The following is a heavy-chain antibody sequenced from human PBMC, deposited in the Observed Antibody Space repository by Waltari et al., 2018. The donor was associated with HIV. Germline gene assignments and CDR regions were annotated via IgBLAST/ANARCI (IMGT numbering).Heavy chain of an antibody. CDR3: ARVGGRDGYKGFDY. CDR1: GGTFCSYA. J-gene: IGHJ4*02. D-gene: IGHD5-12*01. Sequence: QVQLVQSGAEVKKPGSSVKVSCKASGGTFCSYAISWVRLASGQGLEWMGGIIPIFGTANYAQKFQGRVTITADESTSTAYMELSSLRSEDTAVYYCARVGGRDGYKGFDYWGQGTLVTVSS. CDR2: IIPIFGTA. V-gene: IGHV1-69*12.